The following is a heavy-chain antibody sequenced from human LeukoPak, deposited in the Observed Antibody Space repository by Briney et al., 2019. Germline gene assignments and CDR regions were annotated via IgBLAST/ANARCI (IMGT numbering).Heavy chain of an antibody. CDR3: ARRGLPDV. Sequence: GGSLRLSCAASGFTFSSYWMHWVRQAPGKGLVWVSHINTGGTTPIYADSVKGRFTISRDNAKNSVYLQMNSLRVEDTAVYYCARRGLPDVWGKGTTVTVSS. J-gene: IGHJ6*03. D-gene: IGHD2-15*01. CDR1: GFTFSSYW. V-gene: IGHV3-74*01. CDR2: INTGGTTP.